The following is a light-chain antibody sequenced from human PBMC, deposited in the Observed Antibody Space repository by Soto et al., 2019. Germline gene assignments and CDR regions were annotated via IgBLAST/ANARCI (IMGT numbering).Light chain of an antibody. CDR1: QGIKND. J-gene: IGKJ4*01. Sequence: AIQMTQSPSSLSASVGDRVTITCRASQGIKNDLGWYQQKPGKAPKLLISAASSLESGVPSRFSGSGSGTDFTLTITSLQPEDFAPYYCLQDYNYPFTFGGGTRVEVK. CDR3: LQDYNYPFT. CDR2: AAS. V-gene: IGKV1-6*01.